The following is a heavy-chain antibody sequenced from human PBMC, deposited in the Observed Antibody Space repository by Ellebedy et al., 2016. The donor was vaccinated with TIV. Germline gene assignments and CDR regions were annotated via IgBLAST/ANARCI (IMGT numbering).Heavy chain of an antibody. CDR2: IWYDGCNK. J-gene: IGHJ4*02. V-gene: IGHV3-33*08. CDR3: AREAVRFLHWKLYLDN. CDR1: GFTFSNYG. Sequence: GESLKISCAASGFTFSNYGLYWVRQAPGKGLEWVAVIWYDGCNKYYADSVKGRFTISRDDSQNTLYLEMNSLTAEDTAVYYCAREAVRFLHWKLYLDNWGPGTLVTVSS. D-gene: IGHD3/OR15-3a*01.